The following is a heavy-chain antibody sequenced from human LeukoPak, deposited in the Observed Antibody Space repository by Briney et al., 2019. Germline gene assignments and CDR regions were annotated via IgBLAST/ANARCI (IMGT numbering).Heavy chain of an antibody. J-gene: IGHJ4*02. D-gene: IGHD3-22*01. CDR3: ASSGPYYYDSSGYDY. Sequence: GRSLRLSCAASGFTFSSYAMHWVRQAPGKGLEWVAVVSYDGSNKYYADSVKGRFTISRDNSKNTLYLQMNSLRAEDTAVYYCASSGPYYYDSSGYDYWGQGTLVTVSS. CDR1: GFTFSSYA. V-gene: IGHV3-30-3*01. CDR2: VSYDGSNK.